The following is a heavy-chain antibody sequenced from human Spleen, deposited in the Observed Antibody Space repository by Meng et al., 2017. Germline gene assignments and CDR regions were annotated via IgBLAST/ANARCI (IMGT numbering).Heavy chain of an antibody. CDR1: GYSFTDYY. CDR3: ARDRDSGSWYLILYSSGWYYYDY. CDR2: LNPNSGGT. J-gene: IGHJ4*02. D-gene: IGHD6-19*01. Sequence: ASVKVSCKASGYSFTDYYIHWVRQAPGQGLDWMGRLNPNSGGTKYSQNFQGRVTMTRDTSINTAYMELSSLRSDDTAVYYCARDRDSGSWYLILYSSGWYYYDYWGQGTLVTVSS. V-gene: IGHV1-2*06.